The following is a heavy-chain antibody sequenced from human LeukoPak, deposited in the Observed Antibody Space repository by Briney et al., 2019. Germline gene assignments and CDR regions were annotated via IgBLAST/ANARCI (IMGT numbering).Heavy chain of an antibody. CDR2: INPSGGST. CDR1: GYTFTRYY. Sequence: GASVKVSCKASGYTFTRYYMYWVRQAPGQGLEWMGIINPSGGSTNYAQKFQGRVTMTRDTSTNTVYMELSSLRSDDTAVYYCAREDVVVVAATIQYFQHWGQGTLVTVSS. V-gene: IGHV1-46*01. CDR3: AREDVVVVAATIQYFQH. J-gene: IGHJ1*01. D-gene: IGHD2-15*01.